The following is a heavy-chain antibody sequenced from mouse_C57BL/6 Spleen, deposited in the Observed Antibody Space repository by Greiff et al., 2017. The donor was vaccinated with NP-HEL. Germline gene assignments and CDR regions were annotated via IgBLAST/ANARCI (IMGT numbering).Heavy chain of an antibody. CDR1: GFTFTDYY. V-gene: IGHV7-3*01. D-gene: IGHD6-1*01. CDR2: IRNKANGYTT. J-gene: IGHJ1*03. CDR3: ARTLPLGREWYFDV. Sequence: DVKLVESGGGLVQPGGSLSLSCAASGFTFTDYYMSWVRQPPGKALEWLGFIRNKANGYTTEYSVSVKIRFTISRDNYQSILDLQMDDLRGEDSATYLCARTLPLGREWYFDVWGTGTTVTVSS.